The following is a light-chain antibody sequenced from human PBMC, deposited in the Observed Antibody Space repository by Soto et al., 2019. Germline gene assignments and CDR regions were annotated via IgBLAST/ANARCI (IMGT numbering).Light chain of an antibody. V-gene: IGKV3-20*01. CDR3: HQYDTIVQT. Sequence: DIVLRQSPGTLSLSPGARATLSCRASQSVRNSRLAWYQQKPGQPPRLLIDDASTRATATPERFSGSGAGTDFTLSISRLEPEDFAVYYCHQYDTIVQTFGQGTKVDNK. J-gene: IGKJ1*01. CDR2: DAS. CDR1: QSVRNSR.